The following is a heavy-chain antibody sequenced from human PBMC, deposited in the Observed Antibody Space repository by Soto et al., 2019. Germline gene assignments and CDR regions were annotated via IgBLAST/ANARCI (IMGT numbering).Heavy chain of an antibody. J-gene: IGHJ3*02. V-gene: IGHV1-69*04. Sequence: VASVKVSCKASGGTFSSYTISWVRQAPGQGLEWMGRIIPILGIANYAQKFQGRVTVTADKSTSTAYMELSSLRSEDTAVYYCARDLVAARRDAFDIWGQGTMVTVSS. CDR2: IIPILGIA. CDR1: GGTFSSYT. CDR3: ARDLVAARRDAFDI. D-gene: IGHD6-6*01.